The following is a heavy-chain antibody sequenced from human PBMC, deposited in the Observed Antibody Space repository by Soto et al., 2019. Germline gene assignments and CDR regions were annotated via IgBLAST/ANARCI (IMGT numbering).Heavy chain of an antibody. D-gene: IGHD2-15*01. CDR1: GGPTTTDNY. CDR2: IYYSGST. J-gene: IGHJ4*02. CDR3: PRQGGGSPEGGLYYLDA. V-gene: IGHV4-30-4*01. Sequence: SETLSLTCSVSGGPTTTDNYWSWIRQTPGKGLEWIGHIYYSGSTDYNPSLKSRVIISIDTSKNQFSLKLRSVTAAAPAVYYCPRQGGGSPEGGLYYLDAWRQGTLVSVSS.